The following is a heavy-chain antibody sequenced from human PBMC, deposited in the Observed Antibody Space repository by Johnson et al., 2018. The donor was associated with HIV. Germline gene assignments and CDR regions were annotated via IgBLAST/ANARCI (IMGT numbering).Heavy chain of an antibody. V-gene: IGHV3-11*01. Sequence: QVQLVESGGGLVQPGGSLRLSCAASGFTFSDYYMSWIRQAPGKGLEWVSYISSSGTTIYYADSAKGRFTISRDNSKNTLYLPMTSLSAEDTAVDYCARSQPEEYSSSSDAFDIWGQGTMVTVSS. CDR2: ISSSGTTI. CDR3: ARSQPEEYSSSSDAFDI. D-gene: IGHD6-6*01. J-gene: IGHJ3*02. CDR1: GFTFSDYY.